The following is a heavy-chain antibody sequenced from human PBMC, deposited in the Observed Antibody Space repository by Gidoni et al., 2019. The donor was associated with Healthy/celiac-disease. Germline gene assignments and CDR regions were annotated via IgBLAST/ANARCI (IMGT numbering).Heavy chain of an antibody. CDR2: IYPGDSDT. D-gene: IGHD3-3*01. J-gene: IGHJ6*03. Sequence: EVQLVQSGAEVKTPGESLKFSCKGSGYSFTRYWIGWVRQMPGKGLEWMGIIYPGDSDTRYSPSFQGQVTISADKSISTAYLQWSSLKASDTAMYYCATSAYDFWSGYSKGYYMDVWGKGTTVTVSS. V-gene: IGHV5-51*01. CDR3: ATSAYDFWSGYSKGYYMDV. CDR1: GYSFTRYW.